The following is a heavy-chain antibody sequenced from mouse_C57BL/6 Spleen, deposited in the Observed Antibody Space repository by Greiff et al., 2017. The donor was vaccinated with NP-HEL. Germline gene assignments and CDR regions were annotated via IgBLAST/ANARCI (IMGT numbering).Heavy chain of an antibody. CDR2: IYPGDGDT. CDR1: GYAFSSYW. D-gene: IGHD2-1*01. Sequence: QVQLQQSGAELVKPGASVKISCKASGYAFSSYWMNWVKQRPGKGLEWIGQIYPGDGDTNYNGKFKGKATLTADKSSSTAYMQLSSLTSEDSAVYFCAREVIYYGNPAWFAYWGQGTLVTVSA. V-gene: IGHV1-80*01. CDR3: AREVIYYGNPAWFAY. J-gene: IGHJ3*01.